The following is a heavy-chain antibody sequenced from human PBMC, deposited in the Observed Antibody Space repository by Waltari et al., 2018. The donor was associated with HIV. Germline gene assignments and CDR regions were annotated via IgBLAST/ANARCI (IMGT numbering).Heavy chain of an antibody. V-gene: IGHV4-39*07. J-gene: IGHJ5*02. CDR2: IYYSGST. D-gene: IGHD3-3*01. Sequence: QLQLQESGPGLVNPSETLSLTCTVSGGSISSSSYYWGWNRQPPGKGLEWIGSIYYSGSTYYNPSLKSRVTISVDTSKNQFSLKLSSVTAADTAVYYCARDTGGIFRFDPWGQGTLVTVSS. CDR3: ARDTGGIFRFDP. CDR1: GGSISSSSYY.